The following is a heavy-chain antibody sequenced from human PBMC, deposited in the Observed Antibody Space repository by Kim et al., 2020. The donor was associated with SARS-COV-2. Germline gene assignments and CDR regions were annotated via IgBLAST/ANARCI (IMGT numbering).Heavy chain of an antibody. J-gene: IGHJ5*02. CDR1: GFTFSSYA. CDR2: ISGGGGST. Sequence: GGSLRLSCAASGFTFSSYAMSWVRQAPGKGLEWVSGISGGGGSTYYADSVKGRFTISRDNSKNTLYLQMNSLRAEDTAVYYCATEPEGILGWSDTWGQGTLVTVSA. D-gene: IGHD7-27*01. V-gene: IGHV3-23*01. CDR3: ATEPEGILGWSDT.